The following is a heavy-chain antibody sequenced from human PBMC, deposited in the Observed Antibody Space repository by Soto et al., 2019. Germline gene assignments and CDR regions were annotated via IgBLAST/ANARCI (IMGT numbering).Heavy chain of an antibody. CDR2: IYHSGST. J-gene: IGHJ4*02. CDR1: GYSISSGYY. Sequence: TLSLTCAVSGYSISSGYYWGWIRQPPGKGLEWIGSIYHSGSTYYNPSLKSRVTISVDTSKNQFSLKLSSVTAADTAVYYCARVGRWTMYYYGSGDFDYWGQGXLVTVSS. V-gene: IGHV4-38-2*01. CDR3: ARVGRWTMYYYGSGDFDY. D-gene: IGHD3-10*01.